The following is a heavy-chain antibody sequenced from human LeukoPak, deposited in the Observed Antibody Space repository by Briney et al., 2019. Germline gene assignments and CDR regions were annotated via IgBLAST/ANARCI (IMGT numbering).Heavy chain of an antibody. Sequence: ASVKVSCKASVYTFTSYDINFVRQATGQGLEWMGWMNPNSGNTGHAQKFQGRVTMNRNTSISTAYMELSSLRSEDTAVYYCARSWIHDFWSGLIKPRTYFAYWRQGTLVTVSS. J-gene: IGHJ4*02. CDR2: MNPNSGNT. CDR1: VYTFTSYD. D-gene: IGHD3-3*01. CDR3: ARSWIHDFWSGLIKPRTYFAY. V-gene: IGHV1-8*01.